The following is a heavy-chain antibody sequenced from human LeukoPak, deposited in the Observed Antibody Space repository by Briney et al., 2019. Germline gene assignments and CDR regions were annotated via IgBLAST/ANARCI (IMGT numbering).Heavy chain of an antibody. D-gene: IGHD1-20*01. V-gene: IGHV3-30-3*01. CDR1: GFTFTSYA. CDR3: ARDLTGTTAFDI. J-gene: IGHJ3*02. CDR2: ISYDGSNK. Sequence: GGSLRLSCAASGFTFTSYAIHWVRQGPGKGLEWVAAISYDGSNKYYADSVKGRFTISRDNAKNSLYLQMNSLRAEDTAVYYCARDLTGTTAFDIWGQGTMVIVSS.